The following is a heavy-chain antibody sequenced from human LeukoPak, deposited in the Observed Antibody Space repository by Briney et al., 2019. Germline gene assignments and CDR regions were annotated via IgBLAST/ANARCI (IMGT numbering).Heavy chain of an antibody. J-gene: IGHJ4*02. CDR3: ARQLYGDFDY. D-gene: IGHD4-17*01. CDR2: IYHSGST. CDR1: GYSISSGYY. V-gene: IGHV4-38-2*02. Sequence: PSETLSLTCTVSGYSISSGYYWGWIRQPPGKGLEWIGSIYHSGSTYYNPSLKSRVTISVDTSKNQFSLKVNSVTAADTAVYYCARQLYGDFDYWGQGTLLTVSS.